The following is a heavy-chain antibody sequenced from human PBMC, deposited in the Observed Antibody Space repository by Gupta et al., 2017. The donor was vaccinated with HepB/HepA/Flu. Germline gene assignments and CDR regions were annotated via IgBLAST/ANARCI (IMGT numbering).Heavy chain of an antibody. J-gene: IGHJ5*02. D-gene: IGHD2-15*01. V-gene: IGHV4-39*02. CDR1: GGSISSSSHY. CDR2: IYYSGST. Sequence: QLQLQESGPGLVKPSETLSLTCTVSGGSISSSSHYWGWIRQPPGKGLEWIGSIYYSGSTSYNPSLRSRVTISVDTSKNQFSLKVSSVTAADTAVYYCAREGTRSTPNWFDPWGQGTLVTVSS. CDR3: AREGTRSTPNWFDP.